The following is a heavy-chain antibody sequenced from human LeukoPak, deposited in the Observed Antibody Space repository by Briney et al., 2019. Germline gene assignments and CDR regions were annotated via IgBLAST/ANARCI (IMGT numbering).Heavy chain of an antibody. D-gene: IGHD2-15*01. CDR3: ARGPIRPYCSGGSCYPPGLYYYYYMDV. V-gene: IGHV1-18*01. CDR1: GYTFTSYG. CDR2: ISAYNGKT. J-gene: IGHJ6*03. Sequence: ASVTVSCKASGYTFTSYGISWVRQAPGQGLEWMGWISAYNGKTNYAQKLQGRVTMTTDTSTSTAYTELRSLRSDDTAVYYCARGPIRPYCSGGSCYPPGLYYYYYMDVWGKGTTVTVSS.